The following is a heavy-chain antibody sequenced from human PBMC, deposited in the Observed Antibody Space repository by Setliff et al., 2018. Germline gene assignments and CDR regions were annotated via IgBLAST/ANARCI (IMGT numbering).Heavy chain of an antibody. CDR2: IFQSGNT. D-gene: IGHD3-10*01. V-gene: IGHV4-38-2*01. J-gene: IGHJ6*02. Sequence: ETLSLTCAVSGSSIISDYYWVWIRQPPGRGLEWIGSIFQSGNTYYNPSLKSRVTISVDTSKNQFSLKVNSVTAADTAVYYCATLLANYGSGMDVWGQGTTVTSP. CDR3: ATLLANYGSGMDV. CDR1: GSSIISDYY.